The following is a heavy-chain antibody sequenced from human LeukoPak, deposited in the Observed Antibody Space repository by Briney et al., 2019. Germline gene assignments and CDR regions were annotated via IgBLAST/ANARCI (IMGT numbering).Heavy chain of an antibody. CDR3: ARSGDVGAFDI. D-gene: IGHD1-26*01. V-gene: IGHV3-48*04. J-gene: IGHJ3*02. CDR2: ISSSSSTI. Sequence: PGGSLRLSCAASGFTFSSYSMNWVRQAPGKGLEWVSYISSSSSTIYYADSVKGRFTISRDNAKNSLYLQMNSLRAEDTAVYYCARSGDVGAFDIWGQGTMVTVSS. CDR1: GFTFSSYS.